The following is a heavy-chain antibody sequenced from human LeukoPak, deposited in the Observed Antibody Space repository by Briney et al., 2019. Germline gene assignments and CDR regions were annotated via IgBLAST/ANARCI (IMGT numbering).Heavy chain of an antibody. J-gene: IGHJ4*02. CDR3: ARRPYCSGGSCYPIDY. CDR2: ISAYNGNT. CDR1: GYTFTSHY. V-gene: IGHV1-18*04. Sequence: GASVKVSCKASGYTFTSHYMYWVRQAPGQGLEWMGWISAYNGNTNYAQKLQGRVTMTTDTSTSTAYMELRSLRSDDTAVYYCARRPYCSGGSCYPIDYWGQGTLVTVSS. D-gene: IGHD2-15*01.